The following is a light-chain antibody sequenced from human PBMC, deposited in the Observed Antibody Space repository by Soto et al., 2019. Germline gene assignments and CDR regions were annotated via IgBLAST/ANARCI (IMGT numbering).Light chain of an antibody. V-gene: IGKV3-15*01. CDR3: QQYNNWPRT. CDR2: GAS. Sequence: EIVLTQSPGTLSLSPGERATLSCRASQSVSSSYLAWYQQKPGQAPRLLIYGASTRATGIPARFSGSGSGTEFTPTSSSLQSEDFAVYYCQQYNNWPRTFGQGTKVDIK. J-gene: IGKJ1*01. CDR1: QSVSSSY.